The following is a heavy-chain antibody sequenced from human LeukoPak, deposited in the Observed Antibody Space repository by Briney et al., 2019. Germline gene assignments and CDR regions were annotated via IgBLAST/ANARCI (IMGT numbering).Heavy chain of an antibody. CDR3: AKAVVPAAMHVYYYGMDV. CDR2: ISWNSGSI. V-gene: IGHV3-9*01. Sequence: GRSLRLSCAASGFTFDDYAMHWVRQAPGKGLEWVSGISWNSGSIGYADSVKGRFTISRDNAKNSLYLQMNSLRAEDTALYYCAKAVVPAAMHVYYYGMDVWGQGTTVTVS. D-gene: IGHD2-2*01. J-gene: IGHJ6*02. CDR1: GFTFDDYA.